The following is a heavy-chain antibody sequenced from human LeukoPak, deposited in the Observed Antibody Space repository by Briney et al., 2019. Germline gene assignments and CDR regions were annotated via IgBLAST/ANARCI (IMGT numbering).Heavy chain of an antibody. CDR1: GGSISSGSYY. V-gene: IGHV4-61*02. Sequence: SETLSLTCTVSGGSISSGSYYWSWIRQPAGKGLEWIGRIYTSGSTNYNPSLKSRVTISVDTSKNQFSLKLSSVTAADTAVYYCARAGRFGELFFDYWGQGTLVTVSS. CDR2: IYTSGST. CDR3: ARAGRFGELFFDY. J-gene: IGHJ4*02. D-gene: IGHD3-10*01.